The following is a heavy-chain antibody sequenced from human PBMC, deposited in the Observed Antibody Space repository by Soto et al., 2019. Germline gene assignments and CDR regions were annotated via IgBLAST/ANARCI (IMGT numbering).Heavy chain of an antibody. CDR3: ARDSFLAAAGTAYYYYYGMDV. CDR2: ISAYNGNT. J-gene: IGHJ6*02. Sequence: ASVKVSCKASGYTFTGYGISWVRQAPGQGLEWMGWISAYNGNTNYAQKLQGRVTMTTDTSTSTAYMELRSLRSDDTAVYYCARDSFLAAAGTAYYYYYGMDVWGQGTTVTVSS. V-gene: IGHV1-18*01. D-gene: IGHD6-13*01. CDR1: GYTFTGYG.